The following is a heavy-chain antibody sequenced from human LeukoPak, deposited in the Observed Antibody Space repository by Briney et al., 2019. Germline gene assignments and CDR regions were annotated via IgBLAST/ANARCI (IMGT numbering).Heavy chain of an antibody. CDR1: GLTFSSHW. Sequence: GGSLRLSCAASGLTFSSHWMHWVRQAPGKGLVWVSRIANDGSSTTYADSVKGRFTISRDNSKNTLYLQMNSLRAEDTAVYYCARSKFGVVPAAILSYYYGMDVWGQGTTVTVSS. J-gene: IGHJ6*02. CDR3: ARSKFGVVPAAILSYYYGMDV. CDR2: IANDGSST. D-gene: IGHD2-2*02. V-gene: IGHV3-74*01.